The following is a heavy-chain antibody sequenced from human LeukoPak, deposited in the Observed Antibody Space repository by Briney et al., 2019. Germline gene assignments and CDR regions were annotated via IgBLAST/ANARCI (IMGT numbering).Heavy chain of an antibody. D-gene: IGHD6-19*01. Sequence: GASVKVSCKASGYTFTSYYMHWVRQAPGQGLEWMGIINPSGGSTSYAQKFQGRVTMTRDTSTSTAYMELSSLRSEDTAVYYCASEDSSGWDAFDIWGQGTMVTVSS. CDR3: ASEDSSGWDAFDI. CDR2: INPSGGST. CDR1: GYTFTSYY. J-gene: IGHJ3*02. V-gene: IGHV1-46*01.